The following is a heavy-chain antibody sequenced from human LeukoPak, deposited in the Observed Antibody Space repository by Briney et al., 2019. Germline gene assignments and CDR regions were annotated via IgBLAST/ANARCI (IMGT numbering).Heavy chain of an antibody. J-gene: IGHJ4*02. D-gene: IGHD3-10*01. CDR1: GFTFSSYG. Sequence: GRSLRLSCAASGFTFSSYGMHWVRQAPGKGLEWVAVIWYDGSNKYYADSVKGRFTISRDNSKNTLYLQMNGLRAEDAAVYYCAKPRGGLLSYFDYWGQGTLVTVSS. CDR2: IWYDGSNK. CDR3: AKPRGGLLSYFDY. V-gene: IGHV3-33*06.